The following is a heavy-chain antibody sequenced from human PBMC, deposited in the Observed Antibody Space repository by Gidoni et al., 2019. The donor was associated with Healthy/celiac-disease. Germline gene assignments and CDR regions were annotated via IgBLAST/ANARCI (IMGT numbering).Heavy chain of an antibody. CDR3: ARDRRGYYDSSGYSRGPRLDY. Sequence: MGGIIPIFGTANYAQKFQGRVTITADESTSTAYMELSSLRSEDTAVYYCARDRRGYYDSSGYSRGPRLDYWGQGTLVTVSS. D-gene: IGHD3-22*01. V-gene: IGHV1-69*01. CDR2: IIPIFGTA. J-gene: IGHJ4*02.